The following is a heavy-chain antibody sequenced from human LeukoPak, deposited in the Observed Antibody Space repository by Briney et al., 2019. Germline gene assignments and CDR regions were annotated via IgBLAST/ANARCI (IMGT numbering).Heavy chain of an antibody. V-gene: IGHV3-66*01. Sequence: GGSLRLSCVASGFIVSSYYMTWVGHAPGKGLEWVSVIYSGGSTYYADSVKGRVAISRDNSKNTVFLQMSSVRAEDTAVYYCARSYSNHLFGMDVWGQGTTVTVTS. D-gene: IGHD4-11*01. CDR2: IYSGGST. J-gene: IGHJ6*02. CDR1: GFIVSSYY. CDR3: ARSYSNHLFGMDV.